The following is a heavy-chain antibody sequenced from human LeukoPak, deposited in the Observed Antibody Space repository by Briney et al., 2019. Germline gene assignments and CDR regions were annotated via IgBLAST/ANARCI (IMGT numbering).Heavy chain of an antibody. D-gene: IGHD5-12*01. V-gene: IGHV4-59*01. CDR1: AGSISSYY. J-gene: IGHJ4*02. CDR3: ARGGYYFDY. CDR2: IYYSGST. Sequence: SESLSLTCTVSAGSISSYYWSWIRQPPGKGLEWNGYIYYSGSTNYNPSLRTRVTISVDTSKNQFSPKLSAVTAADTAVYYCARGGYYFDYWGQGTLVTVSS.